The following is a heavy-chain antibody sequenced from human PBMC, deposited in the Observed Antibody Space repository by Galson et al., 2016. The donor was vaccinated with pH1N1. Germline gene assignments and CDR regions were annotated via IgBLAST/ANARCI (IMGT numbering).Heavy chain of an antibody. CDR1: GYTFTGHY. D-gene: IGHD4-17*01. Sequence: SVKVSCKASGYTFTGHYIHWVRQVPGQGLEWMGWINPDSGGTKYAQKFQGWVTMTRDTSISATYMELSRLRSDDTAVYYCASSTYGDYVGWVDPWGQGTLVTVSS. V-gene: IGHV1-2*04. CDR2: INPDSGGT. CDR3: ASSTYGDYVGWVDP. J-gene: IGHJ5*02.